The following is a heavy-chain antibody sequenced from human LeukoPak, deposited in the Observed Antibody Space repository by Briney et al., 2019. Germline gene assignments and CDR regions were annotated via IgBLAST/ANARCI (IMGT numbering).Heavy chain of an antibody. V-gene: IGHV4-39*01. Sequence: SETLSLTCTVSGGSISSSSHFWGWVRQPPGKGLEWIGSIYYSGSTYSNPSLKSRVTISVDTSKNQFSLKLSSVTAADTAVYHCARSQYSSSSRYYFDYRGQGTLVTVSS. CDR3: ARSQYSSSSRYYFDY. D-gene: IGHD6-6*01. CDR1: GGSISSSSHF. CDR2: IYYSGST. J-gene: IGHJ4*02.